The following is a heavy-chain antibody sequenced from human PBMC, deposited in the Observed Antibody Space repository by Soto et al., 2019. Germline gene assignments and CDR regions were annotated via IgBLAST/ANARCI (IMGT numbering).Heavy chain of an antibody. CDR1: GGTFSSYA. CDR3: AGYGDYAINWFDP. Sequence: SVKVSCKASGGTFSSYAISWVRQAPGQGLEWMGGIIPIFGTANYAQKFQGRVTITADESTSTAYMELSSLRSEDTAVYYCAGYGDYAINWFDPWGQGTLVTVSS. J-gene: IGHJ5*02. V-gene: IGHV1-69*13. CDR2: IIPIFGTA. D-gene: IGHD4-17*01.